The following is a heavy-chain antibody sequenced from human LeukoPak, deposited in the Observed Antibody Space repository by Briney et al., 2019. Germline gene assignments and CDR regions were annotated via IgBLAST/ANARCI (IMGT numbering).Heavy chain of an antibody. CDR1: GGSFSGYY. CDR3: ARLNPGGIYSYGTPDAFDI. CDR2: IYYSGST. J-gene: IGHJ3*02. Sequence: KPSETLSLTCAVYGGSFSGYYWSWIRQPPGKGLEWIGYIYYSGSTNYNPSLKSRVTISVDTSKNQFSLKLSSVTAADTAVYYCARLNPGGIYSYGTPDAFDIWGQGTMVTVSS. V-gene: IGHV4-59*08. D-gene: IGHD5-18*01.